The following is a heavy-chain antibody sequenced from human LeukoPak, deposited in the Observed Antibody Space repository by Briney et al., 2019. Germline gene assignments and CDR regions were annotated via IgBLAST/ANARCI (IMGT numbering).Heavy chain of an antibody. CDR2: INPNSGGT. CDR1: GYTFTGYY. Sequence: GSVKVSCKASGYTFTGYYMHWVRQAPGQGLEWMGWINPNSGGTNYAQKFQGWVTMTRDTSISTAYMELSRLRSDDTAVYYCARDPLNYYDSSGYPGGYYFDYWGQGTLVTVSS. CDR3: ARDPLNYYDSSGYPGGYYFDY. J-gene: IGHJ4*02. V-gene: IGHV1-2*04. D-gene: IGHD3-22*01.